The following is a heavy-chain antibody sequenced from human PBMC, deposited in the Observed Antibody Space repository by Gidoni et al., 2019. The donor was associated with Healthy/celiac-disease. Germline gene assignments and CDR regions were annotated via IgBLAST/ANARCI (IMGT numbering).Heavy chain of an antibody. V-gene: IGHV3-23*01. J-gene: IGHJ3*02. CDR3: AKDCPSSGGDCYPFAGRGNDAFDI. CDR1: GFPFSSYA. Sequence: EVQLLESGGGLVQPGGSLRLSCAASGFPFSSYAMSWFRQDPGKGLEWVSAISGSGGSTYYADSVKGRFTSSRDNSKNTLYLQMNSLRAEDTAVYYCAKDCPSSGGDCYPFAGRGNDAFDIWGQGTMVTVSS. CDR2: ISGSGGST. D-gene: IGHD2-21*02.